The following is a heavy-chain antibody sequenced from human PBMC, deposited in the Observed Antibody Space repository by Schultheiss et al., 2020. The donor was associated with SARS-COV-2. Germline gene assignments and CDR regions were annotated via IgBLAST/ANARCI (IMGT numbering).Heavy chain of an antibody. CDR3: ARGQTTVVQFDY. CDR1: GFTFDDYA. CDR2: ISWNSGSI. J-gene: IGHJ4*02. V-gene: IGHV3-9*01. D-gene: IGHD4-23*01. Sequence: GGSLRLSCAASGFTFDDYAMHWVRQAPGKGLEWVSGISWNSGSIGYADSVKGRFTISRDNAKNSLYLQMNSLRAEDTAVYYCARGQTTVVQFDYWGQGTLVTVSS.